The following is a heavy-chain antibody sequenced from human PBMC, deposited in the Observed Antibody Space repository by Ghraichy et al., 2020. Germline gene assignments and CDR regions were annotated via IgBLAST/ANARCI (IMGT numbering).Heavy chain of an antibody. CDR3: ARDSGGFKSLTVTSGWDY. J-gene: IGHJ4*02. D-gene: IGHD4-17*01. V-gene: IGHV3-43*01. CDR1: GFTYDDFS. CDR2: SSWDGIGT. Sequence: GESLNISCAAAGFTYDDFSMIWVRQAPGKGLEWVSLSSWDGIGTYYADSVKGRFTVTRDNSRGSLYLQMNSLRTEDTALYYCARDSGGFKSLTVTSGWDYWGQGPLVTVSS.